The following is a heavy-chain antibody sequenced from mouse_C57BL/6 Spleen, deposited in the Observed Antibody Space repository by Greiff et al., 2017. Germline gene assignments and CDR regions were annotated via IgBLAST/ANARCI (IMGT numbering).Heavy chain of an antibody. CDR2: IDPSDSET. V-gene: IGHV1-52*01. CDR1: GYTFTSSW. CDR3: ARSGRYYGDFDV. D-gene: IGHD2-1*01. J-gene: IGHJ1*03. Sequence: QVQLQQPGAELVRPGSSVKLSCTASGYTFTSSWMHWVKQRPIQGLEWIGNIDPSDSETHYNQKFKDKATLTVDKSSSTAYMQLSSLTSEDSAVYYCARSGRYYGDFDVWGTGTTVTVSS.